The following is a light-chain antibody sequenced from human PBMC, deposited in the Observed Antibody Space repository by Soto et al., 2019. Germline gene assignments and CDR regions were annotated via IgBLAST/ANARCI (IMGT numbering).Light chain of an antibody. CDR3: QQYDNLPLT. J-gene: IGKJ4*01. CDR1: QDISNY. V-gene: IGKV1-33*01. CDR2: DAS. Sequence: DIQMTQSPSSLSASVGDRVTITCQASQDISNYLNWYQQKPGKAPKLLIYDASNLETGVPSRFSGSGSGTDFTFTISSLQPEDIATYYRQQYDNLPLTFGGGTKGDIK.